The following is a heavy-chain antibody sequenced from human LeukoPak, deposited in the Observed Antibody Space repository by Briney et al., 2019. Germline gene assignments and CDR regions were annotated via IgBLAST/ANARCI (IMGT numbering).Heavy chain of an antibody. Sequence: GGSLRLSCAASGFTVSSTYMAWVRQAPGRGLEWVSIIYSGGTTYYADSVKGRFTISRDNSKNTLYLQMNSLRAEDTAVYYCAKDRDSSWLDAFDIWGQGTMVTVSS. J-gene: IGHJ3*02. CDR1: GFTVSSTY. CDR3: AKDRDSSWLDAFDI. D-gene: IGHD6-13*01. CDR2: IYSGGTT. V-gene: IGHV3-53*01.